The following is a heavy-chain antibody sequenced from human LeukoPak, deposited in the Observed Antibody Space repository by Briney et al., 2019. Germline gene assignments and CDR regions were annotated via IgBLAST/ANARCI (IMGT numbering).Heavy chain of an antibody. D-gene: IGHD1-26*01. CDR2: FSTSESGST. V-gene: IGHV4-61*02. CDR3: ARHEYSGSYYGLSWFDP. CDR1: GGSIRSGSYY. J-gene: IGHJ5*02. Sequence: SETLSLTCTVSGGSIRSGSYYWSWIRQPAGKGLEWIGRFSTSESGSTDYNPSLKSRVTISVDTSKNQLSLMLSSLTAAYTAVYYCARHEYSGSYYGLSWFDPWGQGTLVTVSS.